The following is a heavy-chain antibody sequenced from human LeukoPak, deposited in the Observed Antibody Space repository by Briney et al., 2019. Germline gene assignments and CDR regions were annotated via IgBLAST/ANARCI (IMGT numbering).Heavy chain of an antibody. D-gene: IGHD3-3*01. Sequence: GGSLRLSCAASGFTFSSYGMHWVRQAPGKGLEWVAVISYDGSNKYYAGSVKGRFTISRDNSKNTLYLQMNSLRAEDTAVYYCAKYDFWSGYRPPHGMDVWGQGTTVTVSS. CDR3: AKYDFWSGYRPPHGMDV. J-gene: IGHJ6*02. V-gene: IGHV3-30*18. CDR1: GFTFSSYG. CDR2: ISYDGSNK.